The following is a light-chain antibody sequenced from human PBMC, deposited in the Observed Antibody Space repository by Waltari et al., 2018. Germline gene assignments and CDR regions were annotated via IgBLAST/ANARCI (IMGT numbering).Light chain of an antibody. CDR2: RTN. CDR3: ASWDDSLNGFYV. CDR1: SSNIGSNS. V-gene: IGLV1-44*01. Sequence: QSVLTQPPSASGTPGQRVTISCSGSSSNIGSNSVTWYQQLPGTAPKILIYRTNERPAGVPDRFSGSKSGTSASLAISVLRSEDEADYYCASWDDSLNGFYVFGTGTNGAVL. J-gene: IGLJ1*01.